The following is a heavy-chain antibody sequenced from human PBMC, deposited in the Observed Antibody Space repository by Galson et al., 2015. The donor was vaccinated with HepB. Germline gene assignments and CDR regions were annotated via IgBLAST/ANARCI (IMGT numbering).Heavy chain of an antibody. D-gene: IGHD3-3*01. CDR1: GGTFSDYA. Sequence: SVKVSCKASGGTFSDYAINWVRQAPGRGLEWMGGIIPMFDTANYAQKFQGSVTISADESTSTVYMELSSLRSEDTAVYYCAKSQERQHGFWSGYSSPFYYHALDVWGRGTTVTVSS. J-gene: IGHJ6*02. V-gene: IGHV1-69*13. CDR2: IIPMFDTA. CDR3: AKSQERQHGFWSGYSSPFYYHALDV.